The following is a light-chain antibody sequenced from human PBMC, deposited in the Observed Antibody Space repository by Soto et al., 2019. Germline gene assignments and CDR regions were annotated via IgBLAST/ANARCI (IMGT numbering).Light chain of an antibody. CDR2: GAS. V-gene: IGKV3-15*01. J-gene: IGKJ1*01. CDR1: QSVRSN. Sequence: EIVMTQSPATLSVSPGERATLSCRASQSVRSNLAWYQQKPGQAPRLLIYGASTRATGIPARFSGSGSGTEFTFTISSLQSEDFAVYYCLHYNNWVPTFGQGTKVDIK. CDR3: LHYNNWVPT.